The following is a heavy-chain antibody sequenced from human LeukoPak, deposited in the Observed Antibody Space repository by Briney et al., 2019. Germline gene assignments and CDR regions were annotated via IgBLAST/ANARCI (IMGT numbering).Heavy chain of an antibody. CDR3: ARENRRYDYVWGSYRLYGMDV. Sequence: SETLSLTCTVSGGSISSYYWSWIRQPPGKGLEWIGYIYYSGSTNYSPSLKSRVTISVDTSKNQFSLKLSSVTAADTAVYYCARENRRYDYVWGSYRLYGMDVWGQGTTVTVSS. V-gene: IGHV4-59*01. CDR1: GGSISSYY. D-gene: IGHD3-16*02. CDR2: IYYSGST. J-gene: IGHJ6*02.